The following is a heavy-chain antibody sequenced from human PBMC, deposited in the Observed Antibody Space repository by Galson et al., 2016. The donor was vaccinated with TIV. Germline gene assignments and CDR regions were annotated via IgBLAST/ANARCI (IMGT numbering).Heavy chain of an antibody. J-gene: IGHJ5*02. Sequence: SLRLSCAASGFTFSSHAITWVRQAPGKGLEWISAISGGGGSTYHTDSVKGRFTISRDNSKNTVFLQMNSLGADDTAIYYCAKDRGSGWYENWFDPWGQGTLVTVSS. CDR1: GFTFSSHA. D-gene: IGHD6-19*01. CDR3: AKDRGSGWYENWFDP. CDR2: ISGGGGST. V-gene: IGHV3-23*01.